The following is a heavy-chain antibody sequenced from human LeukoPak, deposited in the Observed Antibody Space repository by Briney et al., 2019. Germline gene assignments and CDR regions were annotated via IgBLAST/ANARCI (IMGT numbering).Heavy chain of an antibody. V-gene: IGHV4-30-2*01. Sequence: SETLSLTCAVSGGSISSGGYSWSWIRQPLGKGLEWIGYIYHSGSTYYNPSLKSRVTISVDRSKNQFSLKLSSVAAADTAVYYCARGGYGSGSYYPYFDYWGQGTLVTVSS. J-gene: IGHJ4*02. CDR1: GGSISSGGYS. D-gene: IGHD3-10*01. CDR2: IYHSGST. CDR3: ARGGYGSGSYYPYFDY.